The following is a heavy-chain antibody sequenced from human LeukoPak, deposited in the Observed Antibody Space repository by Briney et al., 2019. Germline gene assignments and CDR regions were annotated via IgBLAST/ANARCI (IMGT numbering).Heavy chain of an antibody. J-gene: IGHJ4*02. CDR1: GFNVRSYY. CDR3: VRDGYRD. Sequence: GGSLRLSCAASGFNVRSYYMSWVRQAPGKGLEWVSVIYTDGNTYYAVSVKGRFTISRDNSKNTLYLQMNSLRADDTAVYYCVRDGYRDWGQGTLVTVSS. CDR2: IYTDGNT. D-gene: IGHD6-25*01. V-gene: IGHV3-66*01.